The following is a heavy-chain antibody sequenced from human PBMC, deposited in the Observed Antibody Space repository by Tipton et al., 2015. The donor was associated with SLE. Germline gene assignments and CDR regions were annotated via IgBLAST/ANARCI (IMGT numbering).Heavy chain of an antibody. V-gene: IGHV4-59*01. CDR1: GGSISSYY. Sequence: TLSLTCTVSGGSISSYYWSWIRQPPGKGLEWIGYIYYSGSTNYNPSLKSRFTMSVATSKNQFSLRLTSVTAADTAIYYCARDSAVNFWYFDLWGRGTLVTVSS. J-gene: IGHJ2*01. CDR3: ARDSAVNFWYFDL. CDR2: IYYSGST.